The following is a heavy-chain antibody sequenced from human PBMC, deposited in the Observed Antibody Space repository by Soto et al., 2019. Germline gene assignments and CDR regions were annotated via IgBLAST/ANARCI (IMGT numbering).Heavy chain of an antibody. D-gene: IGHD2-2*01. J-gene: IGHJ6*02. Sequence: SGGSLRRSCAASGFSFRIYEMNWVRQAPGKGLEWVSYISSSGSTIYYADSVKGRFTISRDNAKNSLYLQMNSLRAEDTAVYYCARDRVRYCSSTSCTNYGMDVWGQGTTVTVSS. CDR2: ISSSGSTI. CDR3: ARDRVRYCSSTSCTNYGMDV. V-gene: IGHV3-48*03. CDR1: GFSFRIYE.